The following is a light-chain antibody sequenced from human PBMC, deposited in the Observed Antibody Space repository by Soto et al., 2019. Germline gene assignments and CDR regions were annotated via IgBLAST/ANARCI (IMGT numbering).Light chain of an antibody. CDR2: GVS. J-gene: IGKJ2*01. V-gene: IGKV3-20*01. Sequence: EIVLTQSPGTLSLSPGERATLSCRATQSVNSNYLAWYQQTPGQSPRLLMYGVSTRATGIPDRFSGSGSGTDFTLTISRLEPEDFAVYYCQQYASSPVTFGQGTKLEIK. CDR1: QSVNSNY. CDR3: QQYASSPVT.